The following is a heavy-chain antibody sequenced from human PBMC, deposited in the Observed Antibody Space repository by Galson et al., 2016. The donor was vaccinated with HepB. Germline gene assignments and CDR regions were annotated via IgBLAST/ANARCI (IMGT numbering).Heavy chain of an antibody. V-gene: IGHV5-51*01. CDR2: IYPGDSDS. D-gene: IGHD6-13*01. CDR1: GYRFTNYW. Sequence: QSGAEVKKPGESLKISCQASGYRFTNYWIGWVRQMPGKGLECMGFIYPGDSDSRYSPSFQGRVTISADKSISTAYLQWGSLEASDTAIYYCARRPRIAEGGSGMDVWGQGTTVIVS. CDR3: ARRPRIAEGGSGMDV. J-gene: IGHJ6*02.